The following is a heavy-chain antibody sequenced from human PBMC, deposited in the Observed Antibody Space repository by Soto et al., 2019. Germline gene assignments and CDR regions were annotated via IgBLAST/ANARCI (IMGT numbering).Heavy chain of an antibody. CDR1: GFTCSSYS. CDR2: ISSSSSYI. J-gene: IGHJ4*02. CDR3: ARDLYSSSARYFDY. Sequence: PWGSLRLSCAASGFTCSSYSMNWVRQAPGKGLEWVSSISSSSSYIYYADSVKGRFTISRDNAKNSLYLQMNSLRAEDTAVYYCARDLYSSSARYFDYWGQGTLVTVSS. D-gene: IGHD6-6*01. V-gene: IGHV3-21*01.